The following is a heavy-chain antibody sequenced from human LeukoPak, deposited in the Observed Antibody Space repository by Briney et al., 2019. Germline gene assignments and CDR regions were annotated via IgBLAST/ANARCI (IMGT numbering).Heavy chain of an antibody. Sequence: ASVKVSCKASGYTFTGYYMHWVRQAPGQGLEWMGRINPNSGGTNYAQKFQGRVTMTRDTSISTAYMELSRLRSDDTAVYYCARDPPRMKQQLVGVYWGQGTLVTVSS. CDR1: GYTFTGYY. CDR3: ARDPPRMKQQLVGVY. V-gene: IGHV1-2*06. D-gene: IGHD6-13*01. CDR2: INPNSGGT. J-gene: IGHJ4*02.